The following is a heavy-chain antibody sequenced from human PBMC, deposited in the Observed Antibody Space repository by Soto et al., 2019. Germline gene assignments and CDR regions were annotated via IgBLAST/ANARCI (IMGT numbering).Heavy chain of an antibody. V-gene: IGHV3-9*01. D-gene: IGHD6-19*01. CDR3: AKDISWRPYSSGEFAY. J-gene: IGHJ4*02. Sequence: PGGSLRLSCAASGFTFDDYAMHWVRQAPGKGLEWVSGISWNSGSIGYADSVKGRFTISRDNAKNSLYLQMNSLRAEDTALYYCAKDISWRPYSSGEFAYWGQGTLVTVSS. CDR2: ISWNSGSI. CDR1: GFTFDDYA.